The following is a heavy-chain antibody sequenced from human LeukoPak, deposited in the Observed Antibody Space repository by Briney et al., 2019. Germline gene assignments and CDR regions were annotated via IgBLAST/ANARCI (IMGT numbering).Heavy chain of an antibody. J-gene: IGHJ1*01. V-gene: IGHV4-4*07. Sequence: PSETLSLTCTVSGVSTSGYYWNWIPQSAGKGLEWIGRIYANGGTNSNPSLRSRVSMSVDTSKNQFSLKLTSVTAADTAIYYCARDFTRNSYAVAEFFHPWGQGTLVSVSS. CDR1: GVSTSGYY. CDR2: IYANGGT. D-gene: IGHD5-18*01. CDR3: ARDFTRNSYAVAEFFHP.